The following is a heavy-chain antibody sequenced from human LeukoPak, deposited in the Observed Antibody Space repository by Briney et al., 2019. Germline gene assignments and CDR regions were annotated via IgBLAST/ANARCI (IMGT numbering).Heavy chain of an antibody. V-gene: IGHV4-4*07. CDR3: ARHYYDSSGYYPHPVDFDY. CDR2: IYTSGST. J-gene: IGHJ4*02. Sequence: PSETLSLTYTVSGGSISSYYWSWIRQPAGKGLEWIGRIYTSGSTNYNPSLKSRVTMSVDTSKNQFSLKLSSVTAADTAVYYCARHYYDSSGYYPHPVDFDYWGQGTLVTVSS. D-gene: IGHD3-22*01. CDR1: GGSISSYY.